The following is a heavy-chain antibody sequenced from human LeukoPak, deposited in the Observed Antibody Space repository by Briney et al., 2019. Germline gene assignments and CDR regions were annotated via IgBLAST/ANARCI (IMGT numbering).Heavy chain of an antibody. CDR2: ISAYNGNT. CDR1: GYTFTSYG. D-gene: IGHD1-1*01. V-gene: IGHV1-18*01. CDR3: ARDLGLEPPPGFDY. J-gene: IGHJ4*02. Sequence: ASVKVSCKASGYTFTSYGISWVRQAPGQGLEWMGWISAYNGNTNYAQKLQGRVTMTSDTSTSTAYMELRSLRSDDTAVYYCARDLGLEPPPGFDYWGQGTLVTVSS.